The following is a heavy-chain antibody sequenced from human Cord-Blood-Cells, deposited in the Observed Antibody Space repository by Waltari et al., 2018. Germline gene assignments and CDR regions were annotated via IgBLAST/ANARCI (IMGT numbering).Heavy chain of an antibody. V-gene: IGHV3-53*01. CDR3: ARSWYFDY. CDR2: IYSGGST. J-gene: IGHJ4*02. D-gene: IGHD6-13*01. Sequence: ELQLVEAGGGLIQRGGSLSISCAGSGFTVRRNYRSWVRQAPGKGLEWVSVIYSGGSTYYADSVKGRFTISRDNSKNTLYLQMNSLRAEDTAVYYCARSWYFDYWGQGTLVTVSS. CDR1: GFTVRRNY.